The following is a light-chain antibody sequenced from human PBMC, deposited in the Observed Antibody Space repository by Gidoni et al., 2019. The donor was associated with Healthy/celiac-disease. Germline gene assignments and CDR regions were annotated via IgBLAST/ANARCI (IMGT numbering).Light chain of an antibody. CDR3: QQYGSSPIT. CDR2: GAS. J-gene: IGKJ5*01. CDR1: KSVSTSY. V-gene: IGKV3-20*01. Sequence: EIVLTQSPGTLSLSPGERATLSCRASKSVSTSYLAWYPQKPGQAPRLLIYGASSRATGIPDRFSGSGSGTDFTLTISRLEPEDFAVYYCQQYGSSPITFGQGTRLEIK.